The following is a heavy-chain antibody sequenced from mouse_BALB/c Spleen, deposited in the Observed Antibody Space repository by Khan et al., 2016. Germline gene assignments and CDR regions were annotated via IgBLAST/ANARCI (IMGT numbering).Heavy chain of an antibody. CDR1: GYTFTIYW. J-gene: IGHJ3*01. Sequence: QVQLQQSGAELAKPGASVKMSCKASGYTFTIYWMHWVKHRPGQGLEWIGYIDPSTGYTEYNQKFKDKATLTADKSSSTAYMQLSSLTSEDSAVYYCARRGSTVIMGLAYWGQGTLVTVSA. CDR2: IDPSTGYT. V-gene: IGHV1-7*01. D-gene: IGHD2-4*01. CDR3: ARRGSTVIMGLAY.